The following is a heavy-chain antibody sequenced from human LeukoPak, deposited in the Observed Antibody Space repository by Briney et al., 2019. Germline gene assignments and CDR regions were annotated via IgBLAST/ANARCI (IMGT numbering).Heavy chain of an antibody. D-gene: IGHD4-17*01. V-gene: IGHV3-48*04. CDR1: GFTFSSYS. Sequence: GGSLRLSCAASGFTFSSYSMNWVRQAPGKGLEWISYITSSSSSMYYADSVKGRFTISRDNAKNSLYLQMNSLRAGDTAVYYCARVIGSYGDSAYWGQGTLVTVSS. CDR3: ARVIGSYGDSAY. CDR2: ITSSSSSM. J-gene: IGHJ4*02.